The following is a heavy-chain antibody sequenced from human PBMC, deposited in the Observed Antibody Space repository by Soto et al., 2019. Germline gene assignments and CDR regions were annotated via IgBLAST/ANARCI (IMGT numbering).Heavy chain of an antibody. CDR2: IDPSDSYT. J-gene: IGHJ6*02. CDR1: GYSFTSYW. CDR3: ARLFVSVCSGGSCYGYYYYGMDV. D-gene: IGHD2-15*01. V-gene: IGHV5-10-1*01. Sequence: PGESLKISCKGSGYSFTSYWISWVRQMPGKGLEWMGRIDPSDSYTNYSPSFKGHVTISADKSISTAYLQWSSLKASDTVMYYCARLFVSVCSGGSCYGYYYYGMDVWGQGTTVTVSS.